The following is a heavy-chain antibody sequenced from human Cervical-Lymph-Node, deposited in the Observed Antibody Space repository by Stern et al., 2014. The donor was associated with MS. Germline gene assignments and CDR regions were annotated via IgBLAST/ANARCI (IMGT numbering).Heavy chain of an antibody. CDR1: GFSFSSYG. V-gene: IGHV3-30*18. Sequence: MQLVESGGIVVQPGRSLRLSCVASGFSFSSYGMHWVRQAPGKGLEWVAVLSYDGSNAYYADSVKGRFTISRDNSKNTLYLQLNSLRAEDTAVYFCAKDRGMIVVVTYSLDSWGQGTLVTVSS. CDR2: LSYDGSNA. CDR3: AKDRGMIVVVTYSLDS. J-gene: IGHJ4*02. D-gene: IGHD3-22*01.